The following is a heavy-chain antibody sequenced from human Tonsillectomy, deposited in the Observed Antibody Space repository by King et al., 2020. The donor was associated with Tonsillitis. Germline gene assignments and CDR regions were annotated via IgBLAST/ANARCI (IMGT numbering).Heavy chain of an antibody. CDR3: ASGGSFLDY. D-gene: IGHD1-26*01. Sequence: QLVQSGGGLVQPGGSLRLSCEASGYTFTNHRMTWVRQAPGKGLEWVAYIISSSSTIFYADSVKGRVTITRDNAKDSLYLQMNSLRAEDTAVYYCASGGSFLDYWGQGTLVTVSS. CDR2: IISSSSTI. V-gene: IGHV3-48*01. J-gene: IGHJ4*02. CDR1: GYTFTNHR.